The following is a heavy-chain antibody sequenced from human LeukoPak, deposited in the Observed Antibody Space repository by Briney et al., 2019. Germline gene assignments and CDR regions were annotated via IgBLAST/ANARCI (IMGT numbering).Heavy chain of an antibody. CDR2: IIPIFGTA. Sequence: GASVKVSCKASGGTFSSYAISWVRQAPGQGLEWMGGIIPIFGTANYAQKFQGRVTITADKSTSTAYMELSSLRSEDTAVYYCASADTAMVRGFDYWGQGTLVTVSS. V-gene: IGHV1-69*06. CDR3: ASADTAMVRGFDY. CDR1: GGTFSSYA. J-gene: IGHJ4*02. D-gene: IGHD5-18*01.